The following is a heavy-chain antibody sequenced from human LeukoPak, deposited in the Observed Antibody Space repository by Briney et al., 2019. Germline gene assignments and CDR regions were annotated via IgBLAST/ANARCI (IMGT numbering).Heavy chain of an antibody. V-gene: IGHV3-30*03. CDR3: ASPVTEGRTEVFDY. Sequence: GGSLRLSCAASGLTFSSYGMHWVRQAPGKGLEWVAVISYDGSNKYYADSVKGRFTISRDNSKNTLYLQMNSLRAEDTAVYYCASPVTEGRTEVFDYWGQGTLVTVSS. CDR1: GLTFSSYG. CDR2: ISYDGSNK. J-gene: IGHJ4*02. D-gene: IGHD4-23*01.